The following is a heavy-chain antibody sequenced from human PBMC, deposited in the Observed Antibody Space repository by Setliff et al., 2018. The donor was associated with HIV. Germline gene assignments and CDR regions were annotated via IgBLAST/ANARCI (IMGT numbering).Heavy chain of an antibody. V-gene: IGHV5-51*01. J-gene: IGHJ5*01. CDR3: ARVFSAGWFGS. CDR1: GYSFATYH. CDR2: VNPGDSST. Sequence: GESLKISCRASGYSFATYHINWVRLLPCKGLEWMGTVNPGDSSTRYNPSLQGQVTISADKSISSTYLQWSSLKASDTAMYYCARVFSAGWFGSWGQGTLVTVSS. D-gene: IGHD6-13*01.